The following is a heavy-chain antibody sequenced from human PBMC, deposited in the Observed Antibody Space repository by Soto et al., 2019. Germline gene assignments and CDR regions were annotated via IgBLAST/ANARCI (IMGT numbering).Heavy chain of an antibody. Sequence: SETLSLTCTVSGGSISSSSYYWGWIRQPPGKGLEWIGSIYYSGSTYYNPSLKSRVTISVDTSKNQFSLKLSSVTAADTAVYYCARKYYYGNWFDPWGQGTLVTVS. J-gene: IGHJ5*02. V-gene: IGHV4-39*01. CDR3: ARKYYYGNWFDP. D-gene: IGHD3-10*01. CDR2: IYYSGST. CDR1: GGSISSSSYY.